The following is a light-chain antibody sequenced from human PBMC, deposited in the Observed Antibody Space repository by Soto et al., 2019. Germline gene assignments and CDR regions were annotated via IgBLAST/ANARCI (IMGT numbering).Light chain of an antibody. V-gene: IGLV2-14*01. J-gene: IGLJ3*02. CDR2: EVT. CDR1: SSDVGAYDR. Sequence: QSALTQPASVSGSPGQSISISCTGTSSDVGAYDRVSWYQHHPGKAPKLLIYEVTNRPSGVSTRFSGSKSANTASLTISGLQPEDEANYYCTSYTRVDSWVFGGGTQLTVL. CDR3: TSYTRVDSWV.